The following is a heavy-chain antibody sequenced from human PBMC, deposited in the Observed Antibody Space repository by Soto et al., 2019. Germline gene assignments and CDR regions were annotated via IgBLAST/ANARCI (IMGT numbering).Heavy chain of an antibody. CDR3: ARDVETSMDGLNYFDP. CDR2: ISSSGSYI. CDR1: GFTFSSYT. J-gene: IGHJ5*02. D-gene: IGHD5-18*01. Sequence: PXGSLRLSGAASGFTFSSYTMNWVRQAPGKGLEWVSSISSSGSYIHYADSVKGRFTISRDNAKNSLFLQMDSLRAEDTAVYYCARDVETSMDGLNYFDPWGQGTLVTVSS. V-gene: IGHV3-21*01.